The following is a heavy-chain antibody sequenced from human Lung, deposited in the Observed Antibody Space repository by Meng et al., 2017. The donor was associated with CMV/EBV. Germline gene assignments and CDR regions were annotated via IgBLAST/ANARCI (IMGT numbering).Heavy chain of an antibody. CDR1: GFTFSSYS. J-gene: IGHJ6*02. CDR2: VSFDGRNQ. V-gene: IGHV3-30*04. CDR3: TKDQWGSSSSLTGMDV. Sequence: LXXAASGFTFSSYSMDWVPQAPGKGLGWVAHVSFDGRNQYYADSMKGRFTVSRDNSKDTLELQMKSLRTEDTAVYYCTKDQWGSSSSLTGMDVWGQGTTVTVSS. D-gene: IGHD6-6*01.